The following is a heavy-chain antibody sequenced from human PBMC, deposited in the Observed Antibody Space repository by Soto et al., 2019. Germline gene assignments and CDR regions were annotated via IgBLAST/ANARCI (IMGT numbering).Heavy chain of an antibody. J-gene: IGHJ5*02. Sequence: QLQLQESGPGLVKPSETLSLTCSVSGASISSTSFYWGWIRQPPGKGLQWIGSIHYTGSIDYGPSLKGRVSMCADTSKSQLSLTLSFVTAADTAVYYCARHSHMLNNWFHPWGQGTLVTVSS. V-gene: IGHV4-39*01. CDR3: ARHSHMLNNWFHP. CDR1: GASISSTSFY. CDR2: IHYTGSI. D-gene: IGHD3-10*02.